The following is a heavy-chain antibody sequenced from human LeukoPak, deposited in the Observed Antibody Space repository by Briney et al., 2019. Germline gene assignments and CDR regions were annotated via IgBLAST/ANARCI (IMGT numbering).Heavy chain of an antibody. J-gene: IGHJ4*02. CDR2: IYYSGST. D-gene: IGHD3-10*01. CDR1: GGSISSYY. Sequence: SETLSLTCTVSGGSISSYYWSWIRQPPGKGLEWIGYIYYSGSTNYNPSLKSRVTISVDTSKNQFSLKLSSVTAADTAVYYCARHPVVRVYDYWGQGTLVTVSS. CDR3: ARHPVVRVYDY. V-gene: IGHV4-59*08.